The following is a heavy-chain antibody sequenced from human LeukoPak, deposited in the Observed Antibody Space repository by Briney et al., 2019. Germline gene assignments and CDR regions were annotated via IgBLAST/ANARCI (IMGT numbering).Heavy chain of an antibody. CDR2: ISSSSSYI. D-gene: IGHD4-17*01. CDR3: AKQSTVSGGGFDY. V-gene: IGHV3-21*04. CDR1: GFTFSSYS. Sequence: GGSLRLSCAASGFTFSSYSMNWVRQAPGKGLEWVSSISSSSSYIYYADSVKGRFTISRDNAKNSLYLQMNSLRAEDTALYYCAKQSTVSGGGFDYWGLGTLVTVSS. J-gene: IGHJ4*02.